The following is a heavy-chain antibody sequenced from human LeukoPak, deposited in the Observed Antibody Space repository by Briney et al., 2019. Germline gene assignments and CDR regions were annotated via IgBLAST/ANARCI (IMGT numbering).Heavy chain of an antibody. V-gene: IGHV3-7*01. J-gene: IGHJ4*02. Sequence: PGGSLRLSCAASGFTFSSYWMSWVRQAPGKGLEWVANIKQDGSEKYYVDSVKGRFTISRDNAKNSLYLQMNSLRAEDTAMYYCARRQWLVAGGFDYWGQGTLVTVSS. D-gene: IGHD6-19*01. CDR1: GFTFSSYW. CDR3: ARRQWLVAGGFDY. CDR2: IKQDGSEK.